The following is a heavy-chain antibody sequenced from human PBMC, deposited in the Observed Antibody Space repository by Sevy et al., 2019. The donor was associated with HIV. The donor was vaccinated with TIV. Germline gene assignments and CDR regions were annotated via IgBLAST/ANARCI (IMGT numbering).Heavy chain of an antibody. Sequence: ASVKVSCKASGHTFSAYYTHWVRQAPGQGLEWMGWINPISGDTNLAQKFRGRVTMTSDTSITTTYLELSSLTSDDTAIYYCATPESPCSGGRCYDFDYWGQGTLVTVSS. V-gene: IGHV1-2*02. D-gene: IGHD2-15*01. J-gene: IGHJ4*02. CDR3: ATPESPCSGGRCYDFDY. CDR2: INPISGDT. CDR1: GHTFSAYY.